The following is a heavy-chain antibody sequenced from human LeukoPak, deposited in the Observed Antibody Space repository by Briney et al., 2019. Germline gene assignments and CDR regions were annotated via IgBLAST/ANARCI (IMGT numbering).Heavy chain of an antibody. D-gene: IGHD3-10*01. CDR1: GFSFRSFT. Sequence: PGGSLRLSCAASGFSFRSFTMHWVRQAPGKGLEWVSGTSDSDADTHYADSVKGRFTISRDNSKNTVYLQMSSLRVEDTALYYCAKDFVRGTLTGAFDVWGRGAMVTVST. J-gene: IGHJ3*01. CDR2: TSDSDADT. CDR3: AKDFVRGTLTGAFDV. V-gene: IGHV3-23*01.